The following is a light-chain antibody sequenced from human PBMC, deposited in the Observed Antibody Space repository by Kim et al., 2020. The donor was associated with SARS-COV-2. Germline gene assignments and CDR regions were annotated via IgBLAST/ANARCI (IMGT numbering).Light chain of an antibody. V-gene: IGKV3-11*01. J-gene: IGKJ4*01. CDR2: DAS. CDR1: RRVSTY. Sequence: LSPGERATPSCRASRRVSTYLAWYQQKPGQAPRLLIYDASNRATGIPARFSGSGSGTDFTLTISSLEPEDFAVYYCQHRSDWPLTFGGGTKVDIK. CDR3: QHRSDWPLT.